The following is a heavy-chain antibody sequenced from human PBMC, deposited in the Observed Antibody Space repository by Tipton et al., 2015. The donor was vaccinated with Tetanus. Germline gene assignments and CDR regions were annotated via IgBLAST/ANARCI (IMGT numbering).Heavy chain of an antibody. D-gene: IGHD6-13*01. CDR3: ARGWGSSWYYFDY. V-gene: IGHV4-4*07. J-gene: IGHJ4*02. Sequence: TLSLTCSVSGDSVSSFYWSWIRQPAGKGLEWIGRFYTSGSTNYNPSLKSRVTMSVDTSKRQFSLKLNSVTAADTAVYYCARGWGSSWYYFDYWGQGILVTVSS. CDR2: FYTSGST. CDR1: GDSVSSFY.